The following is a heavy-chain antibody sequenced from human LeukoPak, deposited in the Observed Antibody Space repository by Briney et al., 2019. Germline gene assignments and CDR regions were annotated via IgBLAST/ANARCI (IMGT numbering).Heavy chain of an antibody. Sequence: ASVKVSCKASGYTFTGYYINWVRQAPGQGLEWMGWINPKSGGTNYAQKFQGRVTMTRDTSISTAYMELSRLRSDDTAVYYCARDRAEYYGSGSFFNLEYFYYYMDVWGKGATVTVSS. CDR2: INPKSGGT. CDR3: ARDRAEYYGSGSFFNLEYFYYYMDV. CDR1: GYTFTGYY. V-gene: IGHV1-2*02. D-gene: IGHD3-10*01. J-gene: IGHJ6*03.